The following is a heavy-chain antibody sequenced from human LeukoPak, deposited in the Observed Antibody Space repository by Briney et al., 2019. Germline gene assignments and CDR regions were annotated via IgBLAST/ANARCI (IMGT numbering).Heavy chain of an antibody. CDR2: ISAYNDNT. D-gene: IGHD4-17*01. CDR3: ARDDLHGDLDFDY. J-gene: IGHJ4*02. Sequence: ASVKVSCKASGYTFTSYGISWVRQAPGQGLEWMGWISAYNDNTNYAQKLQGRVTMTTDTFTNTAYMELRSLRSDDTAVYYCARDDLHGDLDFDYWGQGTLVTAPS. V-gene: IGHV1-18*04. CDR1: GYTFTSYG.